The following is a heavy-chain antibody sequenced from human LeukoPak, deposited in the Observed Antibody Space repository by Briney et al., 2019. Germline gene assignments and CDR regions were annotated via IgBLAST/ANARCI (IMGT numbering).Heavy chain of an antibody. Sequence: PSETLSLTCTVSGGSISSYYWSWIRQPPGKGLEWIGYIYYSGSTNYNPSLKSRVTISVDTSKNQFSLKLSSVTAADTAVYYCARDRSWIVRAIDAFDIWGQGTMVTVSS. D-gene: IGHD1-26*01. V-gene: IGHV4-59*01. CDR3: ARDRSWIVRAIDAFDI. CDR2: IYYSGST. CDR1: GGSISSYY. J-gene: IGHJ3*02.